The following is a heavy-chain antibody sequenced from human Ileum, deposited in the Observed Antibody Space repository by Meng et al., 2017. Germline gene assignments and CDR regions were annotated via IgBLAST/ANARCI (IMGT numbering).Heavy chain of an antibody. CDR3: ARDDSVSGGNNWFDP. D-gene: IGHD4-23*01. CDR1: GASISGYF. J-gene: IGHJ5*02. CDR2: ISTGGST. Sequence: SETLSLTCTVSGASISGYFWTWVRQPAGKGLEWIGRISTGGSTNYNPSLRSRVAFSVDTSKNQFSLKLNSVTAADTAVYYCARDDSVSGGNNWFDPWGQGTLVTVSS. V-gene: IGHV4-4*07.